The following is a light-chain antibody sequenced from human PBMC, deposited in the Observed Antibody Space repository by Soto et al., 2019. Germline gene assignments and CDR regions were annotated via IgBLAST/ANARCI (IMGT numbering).Light chain of an antibody. CDR3: QNYNEWPTVT. CDR2: GAY. CDR1: QSVNSM. V-gene: IGKV3-15*01. Sequence: EIVMTQSPATLSVSPGERATLSCRASQSVNSMLAWYQQKPGQAPRLLIYGAYTRDTGIPARFSGSGSGTQFTLTISSLQSLDFAVCYRQNYNEWPTVTFCQGAKVDSK. J-gene: IGKJ1*01.